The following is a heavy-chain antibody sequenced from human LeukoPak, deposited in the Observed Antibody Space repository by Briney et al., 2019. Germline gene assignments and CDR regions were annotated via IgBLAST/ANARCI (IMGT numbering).Heavy chain of an antibody. Sequence: GGSLRLSCAASGFTFSSYEMNWVRQAPGKGLEWVSYISSSGSTIYYADSVKGRFTISRDNAKNSLYLQMNSLRAEDTAVYYCARGAYCSGGSCYPREIYWGQGTLVTVSS. J-gene: IGHJ4*02. D-gene: IGHD2-15*01. CDR3: ARGAYCSGGSCYPREIY. CDR2: ISSSGSTI. CDR1: GFTFSSYE. V-gene: IGHV3-48*03.